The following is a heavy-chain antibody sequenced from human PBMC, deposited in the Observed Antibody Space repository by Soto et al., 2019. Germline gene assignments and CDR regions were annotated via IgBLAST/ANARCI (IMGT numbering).Heavy chain of an antibody. Sequence: SETLSLTCEVSGVSISSGGYSWSWIRQSPGKGLEWMGYIFHSGTTDYNPSLKSRLTISVDRSKNQFSLRLRSVTAADTALYYCDRDGGSGPLDDWFDPWGQGTLVTVPQ. V-gene: IGHV4-30-2*06. CDR3: DRDGGSGPLDDWFDP. J-gene: IGHJ5*02. D-gene: IGHD3-10*01. CDR2: IFHSGTT. CDR1: GVSISSGGYS.